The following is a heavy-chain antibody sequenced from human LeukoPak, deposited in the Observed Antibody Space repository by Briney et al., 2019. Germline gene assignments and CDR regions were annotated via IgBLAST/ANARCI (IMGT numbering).Heavy chain of an antibody. CDR2: IYHSGST. CDR3: ARDRSSSWYKDFDY. V-gene: IGHV4-59*01. CDR1: GGSMSSYY. J-gene: IGHJ4*02. D-gene: IGHD6-13*01. Sequence: SETLSLTCSVSGGSMSSYYWSWIRQSPGKGLEWIGYIYHSGSTDYNSSLKSRVTISEDTSKKQFSLKVSSVTAADTAVYYCARDRSSSWYKDFDYWGQGTLVTVSS.